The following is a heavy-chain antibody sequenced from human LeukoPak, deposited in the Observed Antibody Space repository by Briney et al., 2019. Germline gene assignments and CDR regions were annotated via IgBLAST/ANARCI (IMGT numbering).Heavy chain of an antibody. CDR3: ARLENPSHSRWFDP. D-gene: IGHD3-3*01. V-gene: IGHV3-23*01. Sequence: GGSLRLSCTASGFIFNNYAMSWVRQAPGQGLEWVSTISQGGETPYYADSVKGRFTVSRDNSKNTLYLQIDSLSAEDTAVYYCARLENPSHSRWFDPWGQGTLVTVSS. CDR1: GFIFNNYA. CDR2: ISQGGETP. J-gene: IGHJ5*02.